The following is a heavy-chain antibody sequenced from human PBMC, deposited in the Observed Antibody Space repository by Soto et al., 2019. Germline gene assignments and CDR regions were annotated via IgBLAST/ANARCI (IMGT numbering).Heavy chain of an antibody. D-gene: IGHD3-3*01. CDR2: ISGSGGST. Sequence: QAGGSLRLSCAASGFTFSSYAMSWVRQAPGKGLEWVSAISGSGGSTYYADSVKGRFTISRDNSKNTLYLQMNSLRAEDTAVYYCAKEGGGVPGYYYGMDVWGQGTTVTVSS. J-gene: IGHJ6*02. V-gene: IGHV3-23*01. CDR3: AKEGGGVPGYYYGMDV. CDR1: GFTFSSYA.